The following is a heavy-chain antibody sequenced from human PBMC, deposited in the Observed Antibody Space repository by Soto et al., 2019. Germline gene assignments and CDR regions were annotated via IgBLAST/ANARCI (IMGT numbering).Heavy chain of an antibody. CDR1: GGSICSYY. CDR2: IYYSGST. V-gene: IGHV4-59*01. Sequence: SVTLSLTCTVSGGSICSYYWSWIWQPPGKGLEWIGYIYYSGSTNYNPSLKSRVTISVDTSKNQFSLKLSSVTAAETAVTYCARDQDSSGWSGWFDPWGQGTLVSVSA. J-gene: IGHJ5*02. D-gene: IGHD6-19*01. CDR3: ARDQDSSGWSGWFDP.